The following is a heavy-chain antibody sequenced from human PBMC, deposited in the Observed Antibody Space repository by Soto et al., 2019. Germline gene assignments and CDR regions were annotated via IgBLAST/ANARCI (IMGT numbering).Heavy chain of an antibody. CDR1: GYTYTSYA. CDR3: ARESTPLGYCSGGSCYWGFAP. CDR2: INAGNDNT. V-gene: IGHV1-3*01. D-gene: IGHD2-15*01. J-gene: IGHJ5*02. Sequence: SVKVSCKASGYTYTSYAMHWVRQSPGQRLQWMGWINAGNDNTKYSQKFQGRVTITRDTSASTAYMELSSLRSEDTAVYYCARESTPLGYCSGGSCYWGFAPWGQGTLVTVSS.